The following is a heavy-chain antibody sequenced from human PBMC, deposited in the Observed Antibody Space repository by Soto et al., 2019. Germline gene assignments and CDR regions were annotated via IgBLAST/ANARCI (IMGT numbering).Heavy chain of an antibody. CDR3: ARDSKYYYGSGRRGFDP. Sequence: QVQLVQSGAEVKKPGASVKASCKASGYTFTSYGISWVRQAPGQGLEWMGWISAYNGNTNYAQKLQGRVTMTTDTSTSTAYMELRSLRSDDTAVYYCARDSKYYYGSGRRGFDPWGQGTLVTVSS. J-gene: IGHJ5*02. CDR1: GYTFTSYG. V-gene: IGHV1-18*01. CDR2: ISAYNGNT. D-gene: IGHD3-10*01.